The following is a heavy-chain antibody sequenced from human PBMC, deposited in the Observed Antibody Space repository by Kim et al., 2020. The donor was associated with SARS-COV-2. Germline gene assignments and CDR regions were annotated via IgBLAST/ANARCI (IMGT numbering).Heavy chain of an antibody. CDR3: ARHPLVGLSWYGVSYYGMGV. CDR2: IYYSGST. CDR1: GGSISSSSYY. V-gene: IGHV4-39*01. J-gene: IGHJ6*02. Sequence: SETLSLTCTVSGGSISSSSYYWGWIRQPPGKGLEWIGSIYYSGSTYYNPSLKSRVTISVDTSKNQFSLKLSSVTAADTAVYYCARHPLVGLSWYGVSYYGMGVWGQGTTVTVSS. D-gene: IGHD6-13*01.